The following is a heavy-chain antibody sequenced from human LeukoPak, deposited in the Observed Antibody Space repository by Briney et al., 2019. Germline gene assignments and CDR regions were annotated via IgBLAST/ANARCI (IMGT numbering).Heavy chain of an antibody. J-gene: IGHJ2*01. V-gene: IGHV4-59*01. CDR3: ARVGQGCFDL. CDR1: GGSISTYY. CDR2: TDYSGST. Sequence: SETLSLTCTVSGGSISTYYWSWIRQPPGKGLEWIGYTDYSGSTNYNPSLKGRVTISVDTSKNQFSLKLSSVTAADTAVYYCARVGQGCFDLWGRGTLVTVSS.